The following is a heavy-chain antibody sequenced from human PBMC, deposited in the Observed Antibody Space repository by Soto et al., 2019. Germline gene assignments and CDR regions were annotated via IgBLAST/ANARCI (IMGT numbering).Heavy chain of an antibody. J-gene: IGHJ6*02. Sequence: QVQLQESGPGLVKPSQTLSLTCTVSGGSISSGGYYWSWIRQHPGKGLEWIGYIYYSGSTYYNPSLKSRVTISVDTSKNQFSLKLSSVTVADTAVYYCARDTITRSSGPINYYYYYGMDVWGQGTTVTVSS. CDR2: IYYSGST. CDR3: ARDTITRSSGPINYYYYYGMDV. CDR1: GGSISSGGYY. V-gene: IGHV4-31*03. D-gene: IGHD3-22*01.